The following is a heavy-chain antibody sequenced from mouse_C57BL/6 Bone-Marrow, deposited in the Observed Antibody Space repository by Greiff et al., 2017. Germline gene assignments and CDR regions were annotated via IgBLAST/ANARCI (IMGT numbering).Heavy chain of an antibody. D-gene: IGHD1-1*01. CDR2: IYPRSGNT. Sequence: QVQLQQSGAELARPGASVKLSCKASGYTFTSYGISWVKQRTGQGLEWIGEIYPRSGNTYYNEKFKGKATLNADKSSSTAYMELRSLTSEDSAVYFCARSTYYGSPAWFAYWGQGTLVTVSA. J-gene: IGHJ3*01. CDR3: ARSTYYGSPAWFAY. CDR1: GYTFTSYG. V-gene: IGHV1-81*01.